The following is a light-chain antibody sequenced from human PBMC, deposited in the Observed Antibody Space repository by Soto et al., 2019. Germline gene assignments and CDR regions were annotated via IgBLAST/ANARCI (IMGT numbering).Light chain of an antibody. Sequence: HSVLTQPPSVSGAPGQRVTISCTGSSSNIGAGYDVHWYQQLPGTAPKLLIYGNSNRPSGVPDRFSGSKSGTSASLAITGLQADDEAVYYCQSYDSSLSGHVVFGGGTKLTVL. CDR2: GNS. CDR1: SSNIGAGYD. CDR3: QSYDSSLSGHVV. V-gene: IGLV1-40*01. J-gene: IGLJ2*01.